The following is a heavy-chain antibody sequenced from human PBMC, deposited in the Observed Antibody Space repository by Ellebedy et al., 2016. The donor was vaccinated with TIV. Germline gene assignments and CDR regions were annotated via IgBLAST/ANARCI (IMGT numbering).Heavy chain of an antibody. CDR1: RYTFNGYY. V-gene: IGHV1-2*02. CDR2: INPNSGGT. J-gene: IGHJ5*02. Sequence: ASVKVSXKASRYTFNGYYMHWVRQAPGQGLEWMGWINPNSGGTNYAQKFQGRVTMTRDTSISTAYMELSRLRSDDTAVYYCARVYCSSTSCYLGENWFNPWGQGTLVTVSS. D-gene: IGHD2-2*01. CDR3: ARVYCSSTSCYLGENWFNP.